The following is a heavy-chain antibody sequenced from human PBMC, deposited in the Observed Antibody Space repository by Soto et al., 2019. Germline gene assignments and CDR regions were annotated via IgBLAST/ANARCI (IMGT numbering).Heavy chain of an antibody. CDR1: GFTFSSYA. Sequence: GGSLRLSCAASGFTFSSYAMSWVRQAPGKGLEWVSAISGSGGSTYYADSVKGRFTISRDNSKNTLYLQMNSLRAEDTAVYYCAKDPTPRKNYYYDSSGQPWGYFDYWGQGTLVTVS. D-gene: IGHD3-22*01. CDR3: AKDPTPRKNYYYDSSGQPWGYFDY. J-gene: IGHJ4*02. CDR2: ISGSGGST. V-gene: IGHV3-23*01.